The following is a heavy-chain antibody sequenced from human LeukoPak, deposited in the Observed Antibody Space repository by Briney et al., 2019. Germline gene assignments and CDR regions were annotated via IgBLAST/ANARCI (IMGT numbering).Heavy chain of an antibody. CDR3: ARVGRTDGTAAIFVY. CDR1: GYTFTSYG. J-gene: IGHJ4*02. V-gene: IGHV1-8*02. CDR2: MNPNSGNT. Sequence: ASVKVSCKASGYTFTSYGISWVRQAPGQGLEWMGWMNPNSGNTGYAQKFQGRVTMTRNTSISTAYMELSSLRSEDTAVYYCARVGRTDGTAAIFVYWGQGTLVTVSS. D-gene: IGHD2-2*01.